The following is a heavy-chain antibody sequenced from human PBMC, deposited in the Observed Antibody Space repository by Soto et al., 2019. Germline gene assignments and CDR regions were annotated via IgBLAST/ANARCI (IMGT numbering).Heavy chain of an antibody. D-gene: IGHD2-21*02. J-gene: IGHJ4*02. CDR1: GYTFTTYG. Sequence: AXVKVSCKASGYTFTTYGISWLRQAPGQGLEWMGWINTDNGNTKHAQNFQGRVTMTTDTATSTAYMELRSLTSDDTAVYYCARGGHVVVVTAALDYWGQGTLVTLSS. V-gene: IGHV1-18*01. CDR2: INTDNGNT. CDR3: ARGGHVVVVTAALDY.